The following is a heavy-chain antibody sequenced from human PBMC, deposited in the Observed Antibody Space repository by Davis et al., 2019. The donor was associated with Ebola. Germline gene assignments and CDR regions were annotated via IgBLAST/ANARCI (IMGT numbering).Heavy chain of an antibody. V-gene: IGHV3-23*01. Sequence: GESLKISCAASEFTFSSYAMSWVRQAPGQGLEWVSAISGSGGNTYYADSVKGRFTISRDNAKNSLYLQMNSLRAEDTAVYYCARAPTVTTLYNWFDPWGQGTLVTVSS. CDR3: ARAPTVTTLYNWFDP. J-gene: IGHJ5*02. CDR1: EFTFSSYA. CDR2: ISGSGGNT. D-gene: IGHD4-17*01.